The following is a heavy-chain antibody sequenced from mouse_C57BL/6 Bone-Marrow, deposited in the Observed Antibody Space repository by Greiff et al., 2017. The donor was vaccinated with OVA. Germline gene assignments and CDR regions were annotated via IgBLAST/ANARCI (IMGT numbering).Heavy chain of an antibody. CDR2: INPSNGGT. J-gene: IGHJ3*01. CDR1: GYTFTSYW. V-gene: IGHV1-53*01. D-gene: IGHD2-5*01. CDR3: ARASNYEGWFAY. Sequence: QVQLQQSGTELVKPGASVKLSCKASGYTFTSYWMHWVKQRPGQGLEWIGNINPSNGGTNYNEKFKSKATLTVDKSSSTAYMQLSSLTSEDSAVYYCARASNYEGWFAYWGQGTLVTVSA.